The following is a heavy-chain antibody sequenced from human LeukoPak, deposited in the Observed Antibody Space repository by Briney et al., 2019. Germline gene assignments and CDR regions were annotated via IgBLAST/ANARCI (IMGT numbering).Heavy chain of an antibody. J-gene: IGHJ6*02. Sequence: GGSLRLSCAASGFTVSSNYMSWVRQAPGKGLEWVSVIYSGGSTYYADSVKGRFTISRDNSKNTLYLQMNSLRAEDTAVCYCARDFTYYYDSSGSYYYYGMDVWGQGTTVTVSS. CDR2: IYSGGST. CDR3: ARDFTYYYDSSGSYYYYGMDV. CDR1: GFTVSSNY. D-gene: IGHD3-22*01. V-gene: IGHV3-66*01.